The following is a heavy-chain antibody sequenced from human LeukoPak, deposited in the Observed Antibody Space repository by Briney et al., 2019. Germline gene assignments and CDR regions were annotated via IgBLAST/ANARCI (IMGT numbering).Heavy chain of an antibody. J-gene: IGHJ4*02. Sequence: ASVKVSCKASGYTFTSYGISWVRRAPGQGLEWMGWISAYNGNTNYAQKLQGRVTMTTDTSTSTAYMELRSLRSDDTAVYYCARDGIYVPSGYFDYWGQGTLVTVSS. D-gene: IGHD3-10*02. CDR3: ARDGIYVPSGYFDY. CDR2: ISAYNGNT. CDR1: GYTFTSYG. V-gene: IGHV1-18*01.